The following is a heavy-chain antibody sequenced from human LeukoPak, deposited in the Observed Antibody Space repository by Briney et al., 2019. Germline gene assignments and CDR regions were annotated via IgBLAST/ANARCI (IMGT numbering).Heavy chain of an antibody. CDR3: ARHGGFGEPEDFDI. V-gene: IGHV4-30-4*07. CDR2: IYYSGST. D-gene: IGHD3-10*01. J-gene: IGHJ3*02. Sequence: SQTLSLTCAVSGGSISSGGYSWSWIRQPPGKGLEWIGYIYYSGSTNYNPSLKSRVTISVDTSKNQFSLKLSSVTAADTAVYYCARHGGFGEPEDFDIWGQGTMVTVSS. CDR1: GGSISSGGYS.